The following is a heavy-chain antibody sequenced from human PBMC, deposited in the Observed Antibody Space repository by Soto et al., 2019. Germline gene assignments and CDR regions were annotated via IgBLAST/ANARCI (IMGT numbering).Heavy chain of an antibody. CDR1: GYSVTSYW. V-gene: IGHV5-51*01. D-gene: IGHD2-2*02. CDR2: IYPGDSDT. Sequence: GQSLKSSGKGPGYSVTSYWICRLRQKPGKGLEWMGIIYPGDSDTRYSPSFQGQVTISADKSISTAYLQWSSLKASDTAMYYCARHRHIVVVPPAIGPRYYYYYYTAVWGKGTTVTVSS. CDR3: ARHRHIVVVPPAIGPRYYYYYYTAV. J-gene: IGHJ6*03.